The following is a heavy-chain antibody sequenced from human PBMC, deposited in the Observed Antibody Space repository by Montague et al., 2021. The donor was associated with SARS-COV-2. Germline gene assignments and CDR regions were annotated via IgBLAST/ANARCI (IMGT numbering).Heavy chain of an antibody. CDR3: ARYSYSGTYFGLNDAFDI. CDR2: TCYRTEWYF. CDR1: GDSVSRHNAT. Sequence: CAISGDSVSRHNATWNWLRQSPSRGLEWLGRTCYRTEWYFDYAIPLRGRITINPDTSKNQFSLQLDSVTLDDTAVYYCARYSYSGTYFGLNDAFDIWGQGTLVTVSS. J-gene: IGHJ3*02. D-gene: IGHD1-26*01. V-gene: IGHV6-1*01.